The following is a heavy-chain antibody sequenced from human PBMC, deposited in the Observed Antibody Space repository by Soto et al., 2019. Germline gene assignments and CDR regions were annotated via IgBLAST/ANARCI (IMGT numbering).Heavy chain of an antibody. CDR2: IYPGDSDT. Sequence: GESLKISCKGSGYSFTSYWIGWVRQMPGKGLEWMGIIYPGDSDTRYSPSFQGQVTISADKSINTAYLQWSSLKASDTAMYYCARLEGREQHVARLYYYYYMDVWGKGTTVTVSS. CDR3: ARLEGREQHVARLYYYYYMDV. CDR1: GYSFTSYW. V-gene: IGHV5-51*01. D-gene: IGHD6-6*01. J-gene: IGHJ6*03.